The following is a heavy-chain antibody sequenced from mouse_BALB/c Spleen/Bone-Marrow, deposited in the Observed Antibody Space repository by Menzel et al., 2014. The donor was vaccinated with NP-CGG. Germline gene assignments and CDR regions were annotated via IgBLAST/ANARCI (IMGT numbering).Heavy chain of an antibody. Sequence: QVQLQQPGAELVKPGASVKLSCEASGYTFTSYWMHWVKQRPGQGLEWIGEIDPSDSYTNYNQKFKGKATLTVDKSSSTAYMQLSSLTSEDSAVYYCARDSITTVVATDYWGQGTTLTVSS. D-gene: IGHD1-1*01. J-gene: IGHJ2*01. CDR1: GYTFTSYW. CDR3: ARDSITTVVATDY. V-gene: IGHV1-69*02. CDR2: IDPSDSYT.